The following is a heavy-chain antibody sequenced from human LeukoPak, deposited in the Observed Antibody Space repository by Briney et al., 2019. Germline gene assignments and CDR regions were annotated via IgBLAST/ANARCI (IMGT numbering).Heavy chain of an antibody. J-gene: IGHJ5*02. CDR3: ASSSYSSSSS. CDR2: IWYDGSNK. D-gene: IGHD6-6*01. V-gene: IGHV3-33*03. CDR1: GFSFSGYG. Sequence: GGSLRLSCVASGFSFSGYGMHWVRQAPGKGLEWVALIWYDGSNKYYADSVKGRFIISRDNAKNSVFLQMNSLRAEDTAMYYCASSSYSSSSSWGQGTLVTVSS.